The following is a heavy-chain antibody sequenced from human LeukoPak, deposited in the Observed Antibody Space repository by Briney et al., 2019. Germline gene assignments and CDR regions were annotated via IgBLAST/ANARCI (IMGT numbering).Heavy chain of an antibody. J-gene: IGHJ6*02. CDR1: GFTLSSYA. Sequence: GSLRLSCAASGFTLSSYAMSWVRQAPGKGLEWVSAISGSGGSTYYADSVKGRFTISRDNSKNTLYLQMNSLRAEDTAVYYCAKASKKPYFDWLRNPIYYGMDVWGQGTTVTVSS. CDR2: ISGSGGST. CDR3: AKASKKPYFDWLRNPIYYGMDV. D-gene: IGHD3-9*01. V-gene: IGHV3-23*01.